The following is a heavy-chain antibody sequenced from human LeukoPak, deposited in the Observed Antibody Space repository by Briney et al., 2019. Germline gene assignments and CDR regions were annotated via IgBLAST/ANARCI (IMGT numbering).Heavy chain of an antibody. V-gene: IGHV4-38-2*02. CDR2: IYHRGST. D-gene: IGHD3-9*01. CDR1: GGSISSYY. CDR3: ARERFDWLLYYYMDV. Sequence: KASETLSLTCTVSGGSISSYYWSWIRQPPGKGLEWIGSIYHRGSTFYNPSLKSRVTISVDTSKNQFSLKLSSVTAADTAVYYCARERFDWLLYYYMDVWGKGTTVTVSS. J-gene: IGHJ6*03.